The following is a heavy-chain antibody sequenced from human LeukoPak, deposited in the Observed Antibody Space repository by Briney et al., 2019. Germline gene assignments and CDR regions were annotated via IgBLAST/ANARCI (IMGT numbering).Heavy chain of an antibody. CDR1: AFTFSSYA. J-gene: IGHJ4*02. Sequence: GGSLRLSCATSAFTFSSYAMYWVRQAPGKGLEWVAGISYDGSNEYYADSVKGRFTISRDNSKNTLYLQMNSLRVEDTAVYYCAGSWFYRDYFEYWGQGTLVTVSS. V-gene: IGHV3-30*03. D-gene: IGHD3-10*01. CDR3: AGSWFYRDYFEY. CDR2: ISYDGSNE.